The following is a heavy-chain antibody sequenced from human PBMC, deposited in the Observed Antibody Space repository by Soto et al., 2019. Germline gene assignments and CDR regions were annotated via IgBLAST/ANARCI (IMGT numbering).Heavy chain of an antibody. D-gene: IGHD2-15*01. V-gene: IGHV4-59*01. Sequence: SETLSLTCTVSGGSISSYYWSWIRQPPGKGLEWIGYIYYSGSTNYNPSLKSRVTISVDTSKNQFSLKLSSVTAADTAVYHCARESVARAFDYWGQGTLVTVS. J-gene: IGHJ4*02. CDR3: ARESVARAFDY. CDR2: IYYSGST. CDR1: GGSISSYY.